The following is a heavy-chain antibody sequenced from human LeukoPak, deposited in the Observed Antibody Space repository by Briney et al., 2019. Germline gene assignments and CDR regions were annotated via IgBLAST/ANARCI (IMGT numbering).Heavy chain of an antibody. V-gene: IGHV1-69*05. D-gene: IGHD6-6*01. CDR2: IIPIFGTA. J-gene: IGHJ6*03. CDR3: ARGPVEYSSSSGYYYYYMDV. CDR1: GGTFSSYA. Sequence: SVKVSCKASGGTFSSYAISWVRQAPGQGLEWMGRIIPIFGTANYAQKFQGRVTITTDESTSTAYMELSSLRSEDTAVYYCARGPVEYSSSSGYYYYYMDVWGKGTTVTVSS.